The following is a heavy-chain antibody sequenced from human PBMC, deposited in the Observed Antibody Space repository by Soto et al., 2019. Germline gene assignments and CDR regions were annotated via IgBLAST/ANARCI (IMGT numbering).Heavy chain of an antibody. V-gene: IGHV4-59*01. D-gene: IGHD5-18*01. Sequence: VQLQESGPGLVRSSETLSLTCSVSGGSLDRYFWSWVRQSPGRGLEWVGFINYIGNTNSKPSLQSWGFIWVVTANCQFSVALPSVTMAATAVYFCAGGGGYRGNNPLDDCGEGNLVTVSS. CDR1: GGSLDRYF. CDR3: AGGGGYRGNNPLDD. J-gene: IGHJ4*02. CDR2: INYIGNT.